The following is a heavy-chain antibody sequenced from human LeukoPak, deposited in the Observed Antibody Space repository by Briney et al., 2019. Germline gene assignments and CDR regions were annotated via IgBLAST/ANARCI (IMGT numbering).Heavy chain of an antibody. V-gene: IGHV3-72*01. J-gene: IGHJ5*01. CDR2: IRKKANSYTT. D-gene: IGHD1/OR15-1a*01. CDR3: ARVLEGNMLWFDF. CDR1: GFTFSDHY. Sequence: PGGSLRLSCVASGFTFSDHYIDWVRQAPGKGLEWVGRIRKKANSYTTDYAAPVKGRFTISRDDSNNSVHLQMNSLKTEDTAVYFCARVLEGNMLWFDFLGQGTLVAVSS.